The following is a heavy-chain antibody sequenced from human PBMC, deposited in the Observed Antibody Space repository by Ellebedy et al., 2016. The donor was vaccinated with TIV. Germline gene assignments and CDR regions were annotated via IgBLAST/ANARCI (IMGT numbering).Heavy chain of an antibody. J-gene: IGHJ5*02. V-gene: IGHV3-49*03. D-gene: IGHD3-3*02. CDR2: IRSKTYGGTT. Sequence: GESLKISXTASGFTFGDYAMAWFRQAPGKGLEWVGLIRSKTYGGTTEYAASVRGRFTISRDDSNSIAYLQMNSLKTEDTAVYYCAKDLLAEGWNWFNPWGQGTLVTVSS. CDR1: GFTFGDYA. CDR3: AKDLLAEGWNWFNP.